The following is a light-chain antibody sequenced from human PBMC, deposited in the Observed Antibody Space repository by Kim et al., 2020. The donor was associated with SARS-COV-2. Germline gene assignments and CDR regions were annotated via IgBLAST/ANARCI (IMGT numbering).Light chain of an antibody. J-gene: IGKJ2*01. Sequence: AAVGGRVTITCRASESGSRWLAWYQQKPGKAPKVLIDDASSWESGVPSRFSGSGSGTEFTLTISRLQPDDFAAYYCQEYITYSYTLGQGTKLE. CDR3: QEYITYSYT. CDR1: ESGSRW. V-gene: IGKV1-5*01. CDR2: DAS.